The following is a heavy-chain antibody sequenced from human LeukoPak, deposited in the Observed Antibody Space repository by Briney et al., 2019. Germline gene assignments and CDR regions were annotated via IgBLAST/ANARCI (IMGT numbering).Heavy chain of an antibody. Sequence: PGGSLRLSCAASGFTFSNFWTTWVRQAPGKGLEWVAVIWYDGSSKDYADSVKGRFTLSRDNSKNTLYLQMNSLTVEDTAVYYCARSQSSSLIDYWGQGTLVTVSS. D-gene: IGHD6-13*01. CDR3: ARSQSSSLIDY. V-gene: IGHV3-33*01. J-gene: IGHJ4*02. CDR2: IWYDGSSK. CDR1: GFTFSNFW.